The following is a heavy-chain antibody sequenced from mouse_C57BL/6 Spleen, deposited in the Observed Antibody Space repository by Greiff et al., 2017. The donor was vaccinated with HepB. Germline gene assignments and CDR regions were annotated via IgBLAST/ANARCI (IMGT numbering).Heavy chain of an antibody. CDR1: GYTFTSYW. CDR2: IDPSHGNT. Sequence: QVQLQQPGAELVKPGASVKLSCKASGYTFTSYWMQWVKQRPGQGLEWIGEIDPSHGNTNYNKKFKGKATLTVDTSSSTAYMQLSSLTSEDSAVYDGAGYSSGLLTGFADWGQGTPVTVSA. D-gene: IGHD3-2*02. CDR3: AGYSSGLLTGFAD. V-gene: IGHV1-50*01. J-gene: IGHJ3*01.